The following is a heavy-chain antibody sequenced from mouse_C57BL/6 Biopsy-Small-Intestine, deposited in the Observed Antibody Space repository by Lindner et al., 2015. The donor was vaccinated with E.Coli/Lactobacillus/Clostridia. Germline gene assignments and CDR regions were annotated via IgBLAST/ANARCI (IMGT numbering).Heavy chain of an antibody. CDR2: ISSGSNTI. Sequence: VQLQESGGGLVKPGGSLKLSCAASGFTFSDYGMHWVRQAPEKGLQWVAHISSGSNTIFYADTVKGRFTISRDNAKRTLFLQMTSLRSDDTAMYYCARGNYGGDYFDYWGQGTTLTVSS. V-gene: IGHV5-17*01. CDR1: GFTFSDYG. J-gene: IGHJ2*01. CDR3: ARGNYGGDYFDY. D-gene: IGHD1-1*02.